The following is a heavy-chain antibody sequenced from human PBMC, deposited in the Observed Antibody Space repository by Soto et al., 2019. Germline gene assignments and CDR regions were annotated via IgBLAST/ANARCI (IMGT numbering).Heavy chain of an antibody. D-gene: IGHD2-21*01. CDR1: GYTFTSYG. Sequence: VASVKVSCKASGYTFTSYGISWVRQAPGQGLEWMGWISAYNGNTNYAQKLQGRVTMTTDTSTSTAYMELRSLRSDDTAVYYCARVVTVVDVLFRFDPWGQGTLVTVSS. J-gene: IGHJ5*02. CDR3: ARVVTVVDVLFRFDP. CDR2: ISAYNGNT. V-gene: IGHV1-18*01.